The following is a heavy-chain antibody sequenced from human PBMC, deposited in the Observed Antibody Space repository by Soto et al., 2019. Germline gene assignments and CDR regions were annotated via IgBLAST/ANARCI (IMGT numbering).Heavy chain of an antibody. Sequence: PGESLKISCKGSGYSFTSYWIGWVRQMPGKGLEWMGIIYPGDSDTRYSPSFQGQVTISADKSISTAYLQWSSLKASDTAMYYCARHREPAPATTHPYYYYYYMDVCGKGSTVTVSS. J-gene: IGHJ6*03. CDR1: GYSFTSYW. V-gene: IGHV5-51*01. CDR2: IYPGDSDT. CDR3: ARHREPAPATTHPYYYYYYMDV. D-gene: IGHD2-2*01.